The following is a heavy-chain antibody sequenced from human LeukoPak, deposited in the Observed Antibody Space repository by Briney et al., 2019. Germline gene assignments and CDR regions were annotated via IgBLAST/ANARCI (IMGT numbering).Heavy chain of an antibody. Sequence: PGGSLRLSCAASGFTFSSYGMHWVRQAPGKGLEWVALIRYDGSNKHYADSVKGRFTISRDNSKNTLYLQMNSLRTEDTAVYYCAKDGSIYVVGATHNDYWGQGTLVTVSS. J-gene: IGHJ4*02. V-gene: IGHV3-30*02. CDR1: GFTFSSYG. CDR3: AKDGSIYVVGATHNDY. CDR2: IRYDGSNK. D-gene: IGHD1-26*01.